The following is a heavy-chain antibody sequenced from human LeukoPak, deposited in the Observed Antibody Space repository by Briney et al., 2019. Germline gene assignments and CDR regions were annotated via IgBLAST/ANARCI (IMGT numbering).Heavy chain of an antibody. CDR3: ARGPSRGWELPFDY. V-gene: IGHV4-34*01. CDR2: INHSGST. CDR1: GGSFSGYY. Sequence: PSETLSLTCAVYGGSFSGYYWSWIRQPPGKGLEWIGDINHSGSTNYNPSLKSRVTISVDTSKNQFSLKLSSVTAADTAVYYCARGPSRGWELPFDYWGQGTLVTVSS. D-gene: IGHD1-26*01. J-gene: IGHJ4*02.